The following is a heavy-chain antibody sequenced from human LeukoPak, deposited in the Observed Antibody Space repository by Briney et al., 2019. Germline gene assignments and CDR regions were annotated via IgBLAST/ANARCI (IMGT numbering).Heavy chain of an antibody. V-gene: IGHV3-30*04. D-gene: IGHD3-10*01. CDR1: GFTFSRYA. J-gene: IGHJ4*02. Sequence: GGSLRLSCAASGFTFSRYAMHWVRQAPGKGLEWVAVISYDGSNKYYADSVKGRFTISRDNSKNTLYLQMNSLRAEDTAVYYCAKVAVEYYYGSGSFDYWGQGTLVTVSS. CDR3: AKVAVEYYYGSGSFDY. CDR2: ISYDGSNK.